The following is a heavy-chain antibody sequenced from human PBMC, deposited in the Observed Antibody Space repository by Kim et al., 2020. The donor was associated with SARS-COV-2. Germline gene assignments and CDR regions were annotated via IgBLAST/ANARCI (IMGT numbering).Heavy chain of an antibody. D-gene: IGHD4-17*01. CDR3: TRGYYGDYGAHPFDY. Sequence: GGSLRLSCAASGFTFSGSAMHWVRQASGQGLEWVGRLRSKANSYAPAYAASVKGRFTISSDDSKYTAYLQMNSLKTEDTAVYYCTRGYYGDYGAHPFDYWGQGTLFTVSS. CDR1: GFTFSGSA. J-gene: IGHJ4*02. V-gene: IGHV3-73*01. CDR2: LRSKANSYAP.